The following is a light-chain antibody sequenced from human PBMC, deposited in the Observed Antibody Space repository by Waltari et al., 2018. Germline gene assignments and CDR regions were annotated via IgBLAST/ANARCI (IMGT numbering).Light chain of an antibody. CDR3: QHYVRLPAT. V-gene: IGKV3-20*01. CDR2: GAS. J-gene: IGKJ1*01. CDR1: QSVSRA. Sequence: DIVLTQSPGSLSSSPGDRVTLSCRASQSVSRALAWYQQKPGQAPRLLIFGASNRATGIPDRFSGSGSETDFSLTISRLEPEDFAVYCCQHYVRLPATFGRGTKVEIK.